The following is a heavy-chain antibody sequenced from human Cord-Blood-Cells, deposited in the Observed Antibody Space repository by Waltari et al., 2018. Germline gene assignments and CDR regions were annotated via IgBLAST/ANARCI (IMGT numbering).Heavy chain of an antibody. Sequence: QVQLQESGPGLVKPSETLSLTCTVSGGSISSYYWSWIRQPPGKGLEWIGYIYYSGSTHYNPSLKSRVTISVDTSKNQFSLKLSSVTAADTAVYYCAREEYSYGYFDYWGQGTLVTVSS. CDR2: IYYSGST. CDR3: AREEYSYGYFDY. J-gene: IGHJ4*02. D-gene: IGHD5-18*01. V-gene: IGHV4-59*01. CDR1: GGSISSYY.